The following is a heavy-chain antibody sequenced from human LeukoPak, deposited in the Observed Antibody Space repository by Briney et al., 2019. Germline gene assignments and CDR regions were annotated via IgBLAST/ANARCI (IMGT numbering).Heavy chain of an antibody. Sequence: PGGSLRLSCTASGLTFGDYAMSWVRQAPGKGLEWVSAITRSSSYIYYADSVKGRFTISRDNAQNSLYLQMNSLRADGTAVYYCVRDTSSWGQGTLVTVSS. CDR1: GLTFGDYA. CDR3: VRDTSS. V-gene: IGHV3-21*01. CDR2: ITRSSSYI. J-gene: IGHJ4*02.